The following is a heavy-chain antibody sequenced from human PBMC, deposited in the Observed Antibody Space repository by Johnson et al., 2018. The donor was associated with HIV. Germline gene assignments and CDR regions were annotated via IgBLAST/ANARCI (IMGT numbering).Heavy chain of an antibody. J-gene: IGHJ3*02. CDR2: IKSKTEGGTT. CDR3: ARWRQLGVAFDI. V-gene: IGHV3-15*01. D-gene: IGHD5-18*01. Sequence: VQLVESGGGLVKPGGSLRLSCVASGFTFSDYYMSWVRQAPGKGLEWVGRIKSKTEGGTTDYAAPVTGRFTISSDNSKNTMYLQINSLRSEDTAVYYCARWRQLGVAFDIWGQGTMVTVSS. CDR1: GFTFSDYY.